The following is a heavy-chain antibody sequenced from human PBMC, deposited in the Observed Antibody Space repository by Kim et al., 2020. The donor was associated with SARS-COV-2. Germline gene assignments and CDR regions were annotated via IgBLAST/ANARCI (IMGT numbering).Heavy chain of an antibody. CDR2: ISSSSSYI. Sequence: GGSLRLSCAASGFTFSSYSMNWVRQAPGKGLEWVSSISSSSSYIYYADSVKGRFTISRDNAKNSLYLQMNSLRAEDTAVYYCASVCGYSGYEAMGDDAFDIWGQGTMVTVSS. J-gene: IGHJ3*02. V-gene: IGHV3-21*01. D-gene: IGHD5-12*01. CDR1: GFTFSSYS. CDR3: ASVCGYSGYEAMGDDAFDI.